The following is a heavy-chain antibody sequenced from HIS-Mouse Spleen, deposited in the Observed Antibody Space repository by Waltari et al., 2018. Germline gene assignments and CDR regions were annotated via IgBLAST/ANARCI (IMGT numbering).Heavy chain of an antibody. J-gene: IGHJ2*01. D-gene: IGHD7-27*01. V-gene: IGHV1-2*02. Sequence: QVQLVQSGAEVKKPGASVKVSCTASGYTVTGYYMHWVRQAPGQGLEWMGWINPNSGGTNYAQKFQGRVTMTRDTSISTAYMELSRLRSDDTAVYYCARDPTQTGDQWYFDLWGRGTLVTVSS. CDR2: INPNSGGT. CDR1: GYTVTGYY. CDR3: ARDPTQTGDQWYFDL.